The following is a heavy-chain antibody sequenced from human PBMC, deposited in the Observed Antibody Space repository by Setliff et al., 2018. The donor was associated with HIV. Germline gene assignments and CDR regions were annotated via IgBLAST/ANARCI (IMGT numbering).Heavy chain of an antibody. CDR2: IWYDGSNK. V-gene: IGHV3-33*03. Sequence: GGSLRLSCAASGFTFSSYGMHWVRQAPGKGLEWVAVIWYDGSNKYYADSVKGRFTLSRDNSKNTLYLQMSSLRAEETAVYYCAKDLGVSYYNFWSNYYGLDVWGQGTTVTVSS. CDR1: GFTFSSYG. CDR3: AKDLGVSYYNFWSNYYGLDV. J-gene: IGHJ6*02. D-gene: IGHD3-3*01.